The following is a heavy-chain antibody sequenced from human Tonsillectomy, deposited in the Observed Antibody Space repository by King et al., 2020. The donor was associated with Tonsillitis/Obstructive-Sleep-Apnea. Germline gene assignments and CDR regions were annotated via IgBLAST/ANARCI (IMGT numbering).Heavy chain of an antibody. CDR2: IWYDGSNK. CDR3: AVIRGDYFDH. D-gene: IGHD2/OR15-2a*01. CDR1: GFSFRSSG. Sequence: VQLVESGGGVVQPGRSLRLSCKGSGFSFRSSGMHWVRQAPGKGLEWLAFIWYDGSNKQYEDSVKGRFTISRDNSKNTVYLQMNSLRAEDTAVYYCAVIRGDYFDHWGQGTLVTVSS. J-gene: IGHJ4*02. V-gene: IGHV3-33*01.